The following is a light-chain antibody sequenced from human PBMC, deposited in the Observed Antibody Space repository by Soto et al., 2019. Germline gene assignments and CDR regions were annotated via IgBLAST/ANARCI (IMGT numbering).Light chain of an antibody. Sequence: DIQMTQSPSSLSASVGDRVTITCQPSQDISRYLNWYQHKPGKAPKLLIYDASNLETRVPSRFSGSGSGTDFTFTISSLQPEDFATYYCQQYDNLPLTFGGGTKVDIK. V-gene: IGKV1-33*01. J-gene: IGKJ4*01. CDR1: QDISRY. CDR2: DAS. CDR3: QQYDNLPLT.